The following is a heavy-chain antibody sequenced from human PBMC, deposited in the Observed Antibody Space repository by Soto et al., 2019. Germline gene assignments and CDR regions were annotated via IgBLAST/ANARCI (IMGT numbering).Heavy chain of an antibody. CDR2: MYNSGST. Sequence: SETLSLTCTVSGGSISGYYWSWIRRPPGKGLEWIGYMYNSGSTVYNPPFKSRVTISVDTYKNQFSLKLSSVTATDTAIYYCALDLWGYCGTNCYPLDVWGQGTTVTSP. V-gene: IGHV4-59*01. CDR3: ALDLWGYCGTNCYPLDV. CDR1: GGSISGYY. J-gene: IGHJ6*02. D-gene: IGHD2-21*02.